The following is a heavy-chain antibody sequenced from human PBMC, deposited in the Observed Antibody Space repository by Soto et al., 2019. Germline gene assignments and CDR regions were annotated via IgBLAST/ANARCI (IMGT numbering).Heavy chain of an antibody. D-gene: IGHD2-21*01. CDR2: IYRYGST. Sequence: QVQLQESGPRLVKPSGTLSLTCAVYGGSLSSCNWWSWVRQPPGKGLEWIGEIYRYGSTSYNPSLKSRVTIAADKSTNQISLKMTSLTAAAAAVFFCSGGGRPGQIDWFDPWGQGILVTVSS. V-gene: IGHV4-4*02. J-gene: IGHJ5*02. CDR1: GGSLSSCNW. CDR3: SGGGRPGQIDWFDP.